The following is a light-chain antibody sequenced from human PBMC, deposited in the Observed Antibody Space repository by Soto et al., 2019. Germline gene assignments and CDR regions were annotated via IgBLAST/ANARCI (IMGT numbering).Light chain of an antibody. V-gene: IGKV3D-20*02. CDR3: QQCSNWPLGT. Sequence: EIVLTQSPGTLSLSPGERATLSCRASQSVSSSYLAWYQQKPGQAPRLLIYGASSRATGIPDRFSGSGSGTDFTLTISRLEPEDFAVYYCQQCSNWPLGTFGRGTKLEIK. J-gene: IGKJ2*02. CDR1: QSVSSSY. CDR2: GAS.